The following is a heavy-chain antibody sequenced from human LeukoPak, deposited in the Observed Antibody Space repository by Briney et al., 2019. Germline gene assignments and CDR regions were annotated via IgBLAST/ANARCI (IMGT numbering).Heavy chain of an antibody. CDR1: GGSISSYY. D-gene: IGHD2-2*01. V-gene: IGHV4-39*01. CDR3: ARRVGIGYCSSTSCRNWFDP. Sequence: SETLSLTCTVSGGSISSYYWGWVRQPPGKGLEWIGSIYYSGSTYYNPSLKSRVTISVDTSKNQFSLKLSSVTAADTAVYYCARRVGIGYCSSTSCRNWFDPWGQGTLVTVSS. CDR2: IYYSGST. J-gene: IGHJ5*02.